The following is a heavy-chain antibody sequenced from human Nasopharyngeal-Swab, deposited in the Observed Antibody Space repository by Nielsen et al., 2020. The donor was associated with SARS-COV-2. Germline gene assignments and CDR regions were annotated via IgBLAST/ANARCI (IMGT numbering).Heavy chain of an antibody. CDR2: IKHRGST. CDR1: GGSLSGYY. D-gene: IGHD3-10*01. V-gene: IGHV4-34*01. J-gene: IGHJ6*02. CDR3: ARGRVSTNTYYYGSGSSYYYYGMDV. Sequence: GSLRLSFAVYGGSLSGYYWSWIRKPPGKGLEWIGEIKHRGSTNYNPSLKSRVTISVDTSKNQFSLKLSSVTAADTAVYYCARGRVSTNTYYYGSGSSYYYYGMDVWGQGTTVTVSS.